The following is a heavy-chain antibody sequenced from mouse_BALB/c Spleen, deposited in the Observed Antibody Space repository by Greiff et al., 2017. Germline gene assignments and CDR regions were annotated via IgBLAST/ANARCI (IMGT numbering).Heavy chain of an antibody. J-gene: IGHJ4*01. CDR1: GFTFSSYG. D-gene: IGHD1-1*01. CDR3: ARHDTTVVGYYAMDY. V-gene: IGHV5-6*03. CDR2: ISSGGSYT. Sequence: EVMLVESGGGLVKPGGSLKLSCAASGFTFSSYGMSWVRQTPDKRLEWVATISSGGSYTYYPDSVKGRFTISRDNAKNTLYLQMSSLKSEDTAMYYGARHDTTVVGYYAMDYWGQGTSVTVSA.